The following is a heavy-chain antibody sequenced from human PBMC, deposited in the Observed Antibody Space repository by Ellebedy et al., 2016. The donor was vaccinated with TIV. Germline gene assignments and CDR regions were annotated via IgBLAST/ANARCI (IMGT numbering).Heavy chain of an antibody. CDR2: IYQDGSQK. Sequence: GESLKISCAASGFNFRSYWMGWVRQAPGKGLEWVANIYQDGSQKYYVDSAEGRFTISRDNANNSLFLQMNSLRAEDTAVYYCARRGSYGDYAVQVNSWFDPWGRGTLVTVSS. CDR3: ARRGSYGDYAVQVNSWFDP. D-gene: IGHD4-17*01. V-gene: IGHV3-7*01. J-gene: IGHJ5*02. CDR1: GFNFRSYW.